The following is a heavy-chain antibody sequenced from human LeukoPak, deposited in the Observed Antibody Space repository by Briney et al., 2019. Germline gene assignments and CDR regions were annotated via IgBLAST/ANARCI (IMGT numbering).Heavy chain of an antibody. D-gene: IGHD2-15*01. CDR3: ARGSCSGGSCPYDF. J-gene: IGHJ4*02. CDR1: GFSFSNHG. CDR2: VTYDGNHK. Sequence: GGSLRLSCAASGFSFSNHGMNWVRKAPGKGLEGLAVVTYDGNHKNYADSVKGRFTISRDNSKNTLYLQMNSLRAEDTAVFYCARGSCSGGSCPYDFWGQGTLVTVSS. V-gene: IGHV3-33*05.